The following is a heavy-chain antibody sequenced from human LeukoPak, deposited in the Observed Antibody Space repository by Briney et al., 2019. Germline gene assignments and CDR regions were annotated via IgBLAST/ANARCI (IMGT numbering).Heavy chain of an antibody. CDR1: GFTFTTYT. J-gene: IGHJ5*02. Sequence: GGSLRLSCAASGFTFTTYTMNWVRQAPGKGLEWVSYITTSGSTIKYADSVTGRFTISRDNAKNSLYLQMNSLRDEDTAVYYCAPRSDIVVVPATWGQGTLVTVSS. CDR2: ITTSGSTI. D-gene: IGHD2-2*01. V-gene: IGHV3-48*02. CDR3: APRSDIVVVPAT.